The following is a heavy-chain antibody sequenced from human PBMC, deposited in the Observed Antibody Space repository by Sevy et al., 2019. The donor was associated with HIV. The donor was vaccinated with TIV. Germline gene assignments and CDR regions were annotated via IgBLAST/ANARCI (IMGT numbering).Heavy chain of an antibody. D-gene: IGHD3-22*01. CDR3: ARDGGYDSRGYDLSNY. CDR1: GFTFSTYA. CDR2: NSYDGSNT. J-gene: IGHJ4*02. Sequence: GGSLRLSCAASGFTFSTYAMHWVRQPPGKGLEWVAVNSYDGSNTYHADSVKGRLTISRDSSKNTLYLQMNSLRAEDTAVYFCARDGGYDSRGYDLSNYWGQGTLVTVSS. V-gene: IGHV3-30*04.